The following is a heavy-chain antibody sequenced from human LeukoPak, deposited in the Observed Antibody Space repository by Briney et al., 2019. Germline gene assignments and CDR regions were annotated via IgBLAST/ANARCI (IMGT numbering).Heavy chain of an antibody. Sequence: PGGSLRLSCAASGFTVSSNYMSWVRQAPGKGLEWVSVIYSGGSTYYADSVKGRLTISRENSKNTLYLQMNSLRAEDRAVYDCARGYGPEYFQHWGQGTLVTVSS. D-gene: IGHD5-18*01. CDR2: IYSGGST. CDR3: ARGYGPEYFQH. CDR1: GFTVSSNY. V-gene: IGHV3-53*01. J-gene: IGHJ1*01.